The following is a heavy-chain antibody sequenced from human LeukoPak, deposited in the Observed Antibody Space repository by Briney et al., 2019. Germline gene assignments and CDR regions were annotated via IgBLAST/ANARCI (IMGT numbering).Heavy chain of an antibody. J-gene: IGHJ4*02. CDR2: ISTSSSTI. CDR3: ARDLSYDILTGYPGLDY. V-gene: IGHV3-48*01. Sequence: GGSLRLSCAASGFTFSSYSMNWVRQAPGKGLEWVSYISTSSSTIYYADSVKGRFTISRDNSKNTLYLQMNSLRAEDTAVYYRARDLSYDILTGYPGLDYWGQGTLVTVSS. D-gene: IGHD3-9*01. CDR1: GFTFSSYS.